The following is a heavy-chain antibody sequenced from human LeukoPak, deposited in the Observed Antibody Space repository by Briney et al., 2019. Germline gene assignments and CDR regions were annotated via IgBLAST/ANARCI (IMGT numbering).Heavy chain of an antibody. CDR2: MNPNSGNA. D-gene: IGHD3-22*01. J-gene: IGHJ4*02. V-gene: IGHV1-8*02. CDR1: GYTFTSYG. CDR3: ARRVRDYYDSSGPTPFDY. Sequence: AASVKVSCKASGYTFTSYGINWVRQATGQGLEWMGWMNPNSGNAGYAQKFQGRVTMTRNTSISTAYMELSSLRSEDTAVYYCARRVRDYYDSSGPTPFDYWGQGTLVTVSS.